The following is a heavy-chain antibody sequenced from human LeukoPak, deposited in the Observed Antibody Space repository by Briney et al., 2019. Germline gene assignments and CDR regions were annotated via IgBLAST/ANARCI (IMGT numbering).Heavy chain of an antibody. CDR3: ARVPNWGRYYFDY. J-gene: IGHJ4*02. CDR2: IRYDGSNK. CDR1: GFTFSSYG. V-gene: IGHV3-30*02. D-gene: IGHD3-16*01. Sequence: GGSLRLSCAASGFTFSSYGMHWVRQAPGKGLEWVAFIRYDGSNKYYADSVKGRFTISRDNSKNTLYLQMNSLRAEDTAVYYCARVPNWGRYYFDYWGQGTLVTVSS.